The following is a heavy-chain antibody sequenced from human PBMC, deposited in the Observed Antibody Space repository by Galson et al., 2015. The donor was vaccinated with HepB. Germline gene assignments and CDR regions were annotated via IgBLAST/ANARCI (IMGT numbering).Heavy chain of an antibody. V-gene: IGHV1-2*06. CDR2: INPNNGVT. D-gene: IGHD2-8*02. J-gene: IGHJ6*03. Sequence: SVKVSCKASGYTFTGYFMHRVRQAPRQGLEWMGRINPNNGVTNYAQKFQGRVSMTRDTAISTAYMELSSLRSDDTAVYYCARDGTVTKNYHMAVWGKGTTVTVSS. CDR3: ARDGTVTKNYHMAV. CDR1: GYTFTGYF.